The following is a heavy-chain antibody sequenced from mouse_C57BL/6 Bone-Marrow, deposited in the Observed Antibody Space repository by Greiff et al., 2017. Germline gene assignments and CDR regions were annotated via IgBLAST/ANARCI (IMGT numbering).Heavy chain of an antibody. CDR3: TTPITTVVAPWYFDV. Sequence: VQLQQPGAELVRPGSSVKLSCKASGYTFTSYWMDWVKQRPGQGLEWIGNIYPSDSETHYNQKFKDKATLTVDKSSSTAYMQLSSLTSEDTAVYYCTTPITTVVAPWYFDVWGTGTTVTVSS. J-gene: IGHJ1*03. D-gene: IGHD1-1*01. CDR2: IYPSDSET. V-gene: IGHV1-61*01. CDR1: GYTFTSYW.